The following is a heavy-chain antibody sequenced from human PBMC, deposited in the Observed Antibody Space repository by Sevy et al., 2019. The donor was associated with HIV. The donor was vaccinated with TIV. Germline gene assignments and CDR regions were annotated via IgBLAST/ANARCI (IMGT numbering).Heavy chain of an antibody. Sequence: GGSLRLSCAASVFTFSDHYTDWVRQAPGKGLEWVGRSRNKANSYTTEYAASVKGRFTISRADSMNSLFLQMNSLKSEDTAVYYCARVALGNYAFDIWGQGTMVTVSS. V-gene: IGHV3-72*01. CDR1: VFTFSDHY. CDR2: SRNKANSYTT. J-gene: IGHJ3*02. D-gene: IGHD7-27*01. CDR3: ARVALGNYAFDI.